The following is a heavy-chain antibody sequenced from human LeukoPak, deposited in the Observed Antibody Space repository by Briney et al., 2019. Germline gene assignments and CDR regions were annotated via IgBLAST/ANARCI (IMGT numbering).Heavy chain of an antibody. D-gene: IGHD6-13*01. V-gene: IGHV4-59*01. CDR2: IYYSGST. CDR1: GGSISSYY. Sequence: PSETLSLTCTVSGGSISSYYWSWIRQPPGKGLEWIGYIYYSGSTNYNPSLKSRVTISVDTSKNQFSLKLSSVTAADTAVYYCARVGYSSSWPFFDYWGQGTLVTVSS. CDR3: ARVGYSSSWPFFDY. J-gene: IGHJ4*02.